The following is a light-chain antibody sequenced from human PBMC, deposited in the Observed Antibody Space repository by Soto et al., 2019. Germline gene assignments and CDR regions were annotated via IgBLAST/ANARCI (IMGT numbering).Light chain of an antibody. Sequence: QSALTQPASVSGAPGQSITISCTGTSSDVGIYNYVSWYQQHPGKAPTLMIYEVRNRPSGVSNRFSGSQSGNTAALTISGLQSEDEADYYCSAYTSSSTWVVGGGTKLTVL. CDR3: SAYTSSSTWV. V-gene: IGLV2-14*01. J-gene: IGLJ3*02. CDR2: EVR. CDR1: SSDVGIYNY.